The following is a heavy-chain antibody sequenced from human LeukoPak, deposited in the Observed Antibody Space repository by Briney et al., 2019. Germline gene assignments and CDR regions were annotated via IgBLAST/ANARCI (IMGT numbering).Heavy chain of an antibody. CDR2: IYYSGST. V-gene: IGHV4-59*01. CDR3: ARTVTTSTAYYYYMDV. D-gene: IGHD4-17*01. Sequence: PSETLSLTCTVSGGSISSYYWSWIRQPPGKGLEWIGYIYYSGSTNYNPSLKSRVTISVDTSKNQFSLKLSSVTAADTAVYYCARTVTTSTAYYYYMDVWGKGTTVTISS. J-gene: IGHJ6*03. CDR1: GGSISSYY.